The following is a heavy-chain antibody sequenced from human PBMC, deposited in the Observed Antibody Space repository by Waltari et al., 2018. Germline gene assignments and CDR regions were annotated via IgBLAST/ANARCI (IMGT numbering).Heavy chain of an antibody. D-gene: IGHD2-15*01. Sequence: QVKLQESGPGLVKPSGTLSLTCAVSGESVTNSYWWSWVRQSPGRGLEWIGQIHGSGRTNYNPSLESRVTVSLDTSNNPFSLRVTSATAADTAVYFCARDRGRGLYLESWGQGTLVTVSP. V-gene: IGHV4-4*02. CDR2: IHGSGRT. J-gene: IGHJ4*02. CDR3: ARDRGRGLYLES. CDR1: GESVTNSYW.